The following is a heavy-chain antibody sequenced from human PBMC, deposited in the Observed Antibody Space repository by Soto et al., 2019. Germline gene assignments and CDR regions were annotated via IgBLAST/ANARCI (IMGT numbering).Heavy chain of an antibody. CDR2: ISANNGNT. Sequence: QVQLVQSGAEVKKPGASVKVSCKASGYTFTTSGISWVRQAPGQGLEWMGWISANNGNTNHAQKCQGRVTXXTXTXXSTAHMELRSLRYDDRAVHYCVRCGGGSCYHPLDYWGQGALITVSS. D-gene: IGHD2-15*01. V-gene: IGHV1-18*01. J-gene: IGHJ4*02. CDR1: GYTFTTSG. CDR3: VRCGGGSCYHPLDY.